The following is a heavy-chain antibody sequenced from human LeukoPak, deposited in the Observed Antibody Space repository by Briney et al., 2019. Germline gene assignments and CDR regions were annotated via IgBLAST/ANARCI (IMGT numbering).Heavy chain of an antibody. J-gene: IGHJ5*02. CDR3: ARCTDDRPSVNGVALDP. CDR2: IIPILGIA. D-gene: IGHD2-8*01. CDR1: GYTFTSYG. Sequence: GASVKVSCKASGYTFTSYGISWVRQAPGQGLEWMGRIIPILGIANYAQKFQGRVTITADKSTSTAYMELSSLRSEDTAVYYCARCTDDRPSVNGVALDPWGQGTLVTVSS. V-gene: IGHV1-69*04.